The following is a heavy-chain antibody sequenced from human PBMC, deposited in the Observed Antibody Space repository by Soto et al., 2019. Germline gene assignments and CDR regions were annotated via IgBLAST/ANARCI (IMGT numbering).Heavy chain of an antibody. D-gene: IGHD6-13*01. CDR1: GYTFTSYG. V-gene: IGHV1-18*01. Sequence: ASVKVSCEASGYTFTSYGISWVRQAPGQGLEWMGWISAYNGNTNYAQKLRGRVTMTTDTSTSTAYMELRSLRSDDTAVYYCARDEVDSSSWYGDWFDPWGQGTLVTVSS. CDR3: ARDEVDSSSWYGDWFDP. J-gene: IGHJ5*02. CDR2: ISAYNGNT.